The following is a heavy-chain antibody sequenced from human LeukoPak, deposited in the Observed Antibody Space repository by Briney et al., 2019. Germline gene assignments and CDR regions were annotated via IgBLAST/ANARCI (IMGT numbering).Heavy chain of an antibody. J-gene: IGHJ6*03. CDR1: GGSFSGYY. Sequence: SETLSLTCAVYGGSFSGYYWSWIRQPPGKGLEWIGEINHSGSTNYNPSLKSRVTISVDTSKNQFSLKLSSVTAADTAVYYCAGPSKAGDSDYYYYYMDVWGKGTTVTVSS. CDR2: INHSGST. V-gene: IGHV4-34*01. D-gene: IGHD7-27*01. CDR3: AGPSKAGDSDYYYYYMDV.